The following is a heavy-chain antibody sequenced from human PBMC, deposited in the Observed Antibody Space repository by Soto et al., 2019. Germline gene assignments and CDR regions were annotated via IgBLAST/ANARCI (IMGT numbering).Heavy chain of an antibody. D-gene: IGHD3-9*01. V-gene: IGHV3-21*01. CDR2: ISSSSSYI. J-gene: IGHJ4*02. CDR1: GFTFSSYS. CDR3: APQDGTGYFEDY. Sequence: EVQLVESGGGLVKPGGSLRLSCAASGFTFSSYSMNWVRQAPGKGLEWVSSISSSSSYIYYADSVKGRFTISRDNAKNSLYLQMNSLSAEDTAVYYCAPQDGTGYFEDYWGQGTLVTVSS.